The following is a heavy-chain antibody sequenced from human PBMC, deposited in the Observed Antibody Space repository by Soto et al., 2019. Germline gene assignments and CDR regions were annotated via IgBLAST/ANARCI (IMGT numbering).Heavy chain of an antibody. J-gene: IGHJ6*03. V-gene: IGHV3-23*01. Sequence: GGSLRLSCAASGFTFSSYAMSWVRQAPGKGLEWVSAISGSGGSTYYADSVKGRFTISRDNSKNTLYLQMNSLRAEDTAVYYCARMINSSGGVIVTYSDCYMDVWGKVTTVTVSS. D-gene: IGHD3-16*02. CDR3: ARMINSSGGVIVTYSDCYMDV. CDR1: GFTFSSYA. CDR2: ISGSGGST.